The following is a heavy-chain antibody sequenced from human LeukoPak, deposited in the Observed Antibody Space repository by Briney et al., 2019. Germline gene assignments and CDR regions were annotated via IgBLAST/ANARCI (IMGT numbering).Heavy chain of an antibody. CDR3: ARGAGGDY. V-gene: IGHV4-34*01. Sequence: TSSETLSLTCAVYGGSFSGYYWSWIRQPPGKGLEWIGEINHSGSTNYNPSLKSRVTISVDTSKNQFSLKLSSVTAADTAVYYCARGAGGDYWGQGTLVTVSS. J-gene: IGHJ4*02. D-gene: IGHD4-23*01. CDR2: INHSGST. CDR1: GGSFSGYY.